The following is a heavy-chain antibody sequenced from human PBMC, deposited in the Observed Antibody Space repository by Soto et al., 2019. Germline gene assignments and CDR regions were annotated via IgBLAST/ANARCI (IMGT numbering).Heavy chain of an antibody. D-gene: IGHD3-10*01. CDR2: IIPLFGTT. V-gene: IGHV1-69*01. J-gene: IGHJ6*02. CDR3: AAELGFGKLSVV. CDR1: GDTFKHCV. Sequence: QVQVVQSGAEVRRPGSSVKVSCKASGDTFKHCVISCVRQAPGQGLEWMGGIIPLFGTTDFAQRFQGRLTITTDESTTTAYMELSRLRSEDTATYYCAAELGFGKLSVVWGQGTTVIVSS.